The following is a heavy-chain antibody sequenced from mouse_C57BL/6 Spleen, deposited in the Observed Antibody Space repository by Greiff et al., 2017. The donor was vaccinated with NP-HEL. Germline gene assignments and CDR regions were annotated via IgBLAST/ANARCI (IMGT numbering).Heavy chain of an antibody. D-gene: IGHD2-1*01. CDR3: ARDLLGFAY. CDR1: GYTFTSYW. J-gene: IGHJ3*01. V-gene: IGHV1-61*01. CDR2: IYPSDSET. Sequence: QVQLKQPGAELVRPGSSVKLSCKASGYTFTSYWMDWVKQRPGQGLEWIGNIYPSDSETHYNQKFKDKATLTVDKSSSTAYMQLSSLTSEDSAVYYCARDLLGFAYWGQGTLVTVSA.